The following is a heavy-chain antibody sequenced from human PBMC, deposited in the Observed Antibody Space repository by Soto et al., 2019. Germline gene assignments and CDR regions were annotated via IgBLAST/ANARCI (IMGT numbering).Heavy chain of an antibody. V-gene: IGHV3-20*04. J-gene: IGHJ6*02. CDR2: INWNGGST. Sequence: EVQLVESGGGVVRPGGSLRLSCAASGFTFDDYGMSWVRQAPGKGLEWVAGINWNGGSTGYADSVKGRFTISRDNAKNSLYLQMNSLRAEDTALYYCARSGLYSRSWDEEETDGMDVWGQGTTVTVSS. CDR3: ARSGLYSRSWDEEETDGMDV. D-gene: IGHD6-13*01. CDR1: GFTFDDYG.